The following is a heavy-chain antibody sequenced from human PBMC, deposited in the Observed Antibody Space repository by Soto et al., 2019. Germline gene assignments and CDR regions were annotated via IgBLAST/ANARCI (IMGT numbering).Heavy chain of an antibody. V-gene: IGHV3-23*01. J-gene: IGHJ4*02. CDR3: AKDPISGPMIVVVITHSFDY. D-gene: IGHD3-22*01. CDR1: GFTFSSYV. CDR2: ISGSGGST. Sequence: GGSLRRSCAASGFTFSSYVMRRVRHAPGQGLEWLSAISGSGGSTYYADSVKGRFTISRDNSKNTLYLQMNSLRAEDTAVYYCAKDPISGPMIVVVITHSFDYWGQGALLTVSS.